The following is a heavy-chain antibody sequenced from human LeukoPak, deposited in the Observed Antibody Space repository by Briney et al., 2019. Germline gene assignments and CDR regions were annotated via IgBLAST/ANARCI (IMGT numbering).Heavy chain of an antibody. CDR2: IYYSGST. Sequence: SETLSLTCTVSGGSISSGGYYWSWIRQHPGKGLEWIGYIYYSGSTYYNPSLKSRVTISVDTSKNQFSLKLSSVTAADTAVYYCAREGSGCDYAGLDYWGQGTLVTVSS. CDR1: GGSISSGGYY. D-gene: IGHD5-12*01. V-gene: IGHV4-31*03. J-gene: IGHJ4*02. CDR3: AREGSGCDYAGLDY.